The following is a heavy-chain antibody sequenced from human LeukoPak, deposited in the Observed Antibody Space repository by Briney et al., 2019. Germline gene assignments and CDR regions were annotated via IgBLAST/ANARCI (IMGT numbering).Heavy chain of an antibody. CDR3: AKDRVNSGYPTTYYYYYMDV. Sequence: GGSLRLSCAASGFTFSSYGMHWVRQAPGKGLEWVAVISYDGSNKYYADSVKGRFTISRDNSKNTLYLQMNSPRAEDTAVYYCAKDRVNSGYPTTYYYYYMDVWGKGTTVTVSS. V-gene: IGHV3-30*18. D-gene: IGHD5-12*01. CDR2: ISYDGSNK. J-gene: IGHJ6*03. CDR1: GFTFSSYG.